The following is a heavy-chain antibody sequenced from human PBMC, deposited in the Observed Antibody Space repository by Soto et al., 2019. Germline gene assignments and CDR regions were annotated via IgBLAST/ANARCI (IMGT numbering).Heavy chain of an antibody. Sequence: PGGSLRLSCTASGFMFSAYLMSWVRQAPGKGLEWVANIRQGGNEKFYVDSVKGRFTISRDNAKTSLYLQMNSLRAEDTAVYYCFGATTYAVQYYYYRMDGCGQGTTVTVSS. CDR2: IRQGGNEK. CDR1: GFMFSAYL. J-gene: IGHJ6*02. CDR3: FGATTYAVQYYYYRMDG. V-gene: IGHV3-7*01. D-gene: IGHD3-10*01.